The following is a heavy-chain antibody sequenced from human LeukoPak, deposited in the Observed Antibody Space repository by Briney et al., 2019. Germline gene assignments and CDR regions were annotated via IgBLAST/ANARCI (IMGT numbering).Heavy chain of an antibody. J-gene: IGHJ4*02. D-gene: IGHD4-17*01. CDR3: ASLRTTTVSFDY. Sequence: SETLSLTCTVSGGSISSYYWSWIRQPPGKGLEWIGEINHSGSTNYNPSLKSRVTISVDTSKNQFSLKLSSVTAADTAVYYCASLRTTTVSFDYWGQGTLVTVSS. CDR2: INHSGST. V-gene: IGHV4-34*01. CDR1: GGSISSYY.